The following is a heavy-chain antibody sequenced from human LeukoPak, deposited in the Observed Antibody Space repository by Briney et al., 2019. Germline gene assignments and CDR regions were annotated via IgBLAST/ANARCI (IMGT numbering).Heavy chain of an antibody. CDR3: ARDPNYSGYCTNGVCPNNWFDP. Sequence: ASVKVSCKASGYTFSVYWIHWVRLAPRQGLEWMGWINPNSAGTNFAQKFQGRVTMTRDTSISTVYMELSRLRSDDTAVYYCARDPNYSGYCTNGVCPNNWFDPWGQGTLVTVSS. CDR2: INPNSAGT. J-gene: IGHJ5*02. D-gene: IGHD2-8*01. V-gene: IGHV1-2*02. CDR1: GYTFSVYW.